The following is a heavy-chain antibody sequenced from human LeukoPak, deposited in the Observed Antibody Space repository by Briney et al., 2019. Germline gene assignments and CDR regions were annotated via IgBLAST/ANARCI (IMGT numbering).Heavy chain of an antibody. D-gene: IGHD5-18*01. CDR3: VKDGAWGYYYFDY. V-gene: IGHV3-9*01. CDR1: GFNFDGYA. CDR2: IGWNTGTI. Sequence: GRSLRLSCAASGFNFDGYAMHWVRQAPGKGLEWVSSIGWNTGTIGYADSVKGRFTISRDNAKNSLYLQMNNLRAEDTALYYCVKDGAWGYYYFDYWGQGTLVTVSS. J-gene: IGHJ4*02.